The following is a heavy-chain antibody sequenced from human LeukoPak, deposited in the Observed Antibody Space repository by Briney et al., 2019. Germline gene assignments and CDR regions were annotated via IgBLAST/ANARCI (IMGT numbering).Heavy chain of an antibody. CDR2: IYYSGST. Sequence: SETLSLTCTVSGGSISSYYWSWIRQPPGKGLEWIGYIYYSGSTNYNPSLKSRVTISVDTSKNQFSLKLNSVTAADTAVYYCARVEGAFDAFDIWGQGTMVTVSS. CDR3: ARVEGAFDAFDI. D-gene: IGHD1-26*01. J-gene: IGHJ3*02. V-gene: IGHV4-59*01. CDR1: GGSISSYY.